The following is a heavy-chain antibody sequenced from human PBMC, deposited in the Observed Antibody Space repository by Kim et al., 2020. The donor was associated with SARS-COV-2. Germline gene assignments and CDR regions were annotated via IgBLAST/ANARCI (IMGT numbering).Heavy chain of an antibody. CDR3: AKSRDRWSGYHAFGN. V-gene: IGHV3-33*06. J-gene: IGHJ4*01. CDR2: IWYDGSRK. D-gene: IGHD3-3*01. Sequence: GGSLRLSCAASGFSFSSYGMHWVRQPPGKGLEWVAVIWYDGSRKYYADSVKGRFTIDRDNSKSTLYLEMSSLRAEDTALYFCAKSRDRWSGYHAFGNWG. CDR1: GFSFSSYG.